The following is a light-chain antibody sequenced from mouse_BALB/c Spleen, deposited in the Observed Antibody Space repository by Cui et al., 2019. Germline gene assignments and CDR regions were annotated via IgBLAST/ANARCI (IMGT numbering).Light chain of an antibody. V-gene: IGKV12-44*01. CDR2: NAK. CDR1: ENIFSY. J-gene: IGKJ1*01. Sequence: DIQMTQSAASLSASVGETDNIKCRASENIFSYLAWYQQKQGKSPQLRVYNAKTLAEGVPSRFSGSGSGTQFSLKINSLQPEDFGSYYCQHHYGTPPWTFGGGTKLEIK. CDR3: QHHYGTPPWT.